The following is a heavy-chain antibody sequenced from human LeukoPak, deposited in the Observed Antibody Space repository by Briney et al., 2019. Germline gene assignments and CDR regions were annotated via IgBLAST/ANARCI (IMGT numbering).Heavy chain of an antibody. CDR2: LNSDGSST. CDR1: GFTVSSNY. CDR3: ARSRYDYIWGIDY. J-gene: IGHJ4*02. V-gene: IGHV3-74*01. Sequence: GGSLRLSCAASGFTVSSNYMSWVRQAPGKGLVWVSRLNSDGSSTNYADSVKGRFTISRDNAKNTLYLQMNSLRDEDTAVFYCARSRYDYIWGIDYWGQGTLVTISS. D-gene: IGHD3-16*01.